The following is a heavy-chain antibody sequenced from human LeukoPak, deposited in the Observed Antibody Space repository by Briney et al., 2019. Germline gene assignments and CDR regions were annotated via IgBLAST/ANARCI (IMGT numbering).Heavy chain of an antibody. Sequence: PGGSLRLSCAASGFTFSNTWMHWVRQAPGKGLVWVSRIHSDGISTTYADSVKGRFTISRDNSKNTLYLQMNSLRAEDTAVYYCAKEKLPHYCGGDCYILSNWFDPWGQGTLVTVSS. CDR1: GFTFSNTW. CDR2: IHSDGIST. J-gene: IGHJ5*02. V-gene: IGHV3-74*03. D-gene: IGHD2-21*02. CDR3: AKEKLPHYCGGDCYILSNWFDP.